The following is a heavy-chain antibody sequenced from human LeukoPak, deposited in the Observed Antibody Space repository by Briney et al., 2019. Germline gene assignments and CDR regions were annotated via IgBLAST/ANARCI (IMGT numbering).Heavy chain of an antibody. CDR3: ATETEQWLVLQLDY. CDR2: INSDGSST. V-gene: IGHV3-74*01. Sequence: PGGSLRLSCAASGFTFSSYWMHWIRQAPGKGLVWVSRINSDGSSTSYADSVKGRFTISRDNAENTLYLQMNSLRAEDTAVYYCATETEQWLVLQLDYWGQGTLVTVSS. D-gene: IGHD6-19*01. J-gene: IGHJ4*02. CDR1: GFTFSSYW.